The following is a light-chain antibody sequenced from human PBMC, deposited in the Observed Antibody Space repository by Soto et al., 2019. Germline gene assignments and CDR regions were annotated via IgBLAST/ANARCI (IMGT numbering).Light chain of an antibody. V-gene: IGKV3-15*01. CDR3: QQYNNWPPLT. CDR1: QSVSSN. Sequence: EIVMTQSPATLSESPGERATLSCRASQSVSSNLAWYQQKPGQAPRLLIYGASTRATGIPARFSGSGSGTEFTLTISSLQSEGFAVYYCQQYNNWPPLTFGGGTKVEIK. J-gene: IGKJ4*01. CDR2: GAS.